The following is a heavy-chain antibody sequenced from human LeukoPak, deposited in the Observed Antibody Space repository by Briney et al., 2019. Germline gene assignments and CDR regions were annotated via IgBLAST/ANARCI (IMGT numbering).Heavy chain of an antibody. D-gene: IGHD4-17*01. Sequence: GGSLRLSCAASGFTFSSYVMHWVRQAPGRGLEWVALISYDGSNKDYTDSVKGRFTISRDNSKNTLYLQLNSLRAEDTAVYYCVWDYGDYVMDVWGLGTTVIVTS. J-gene: IGHJ6*02. V-gene: IGHV3-30*03. CDR3: VWDYGDYVMDV. CDR2: ISYDGSNK. CDR1: GFTFSSYV.